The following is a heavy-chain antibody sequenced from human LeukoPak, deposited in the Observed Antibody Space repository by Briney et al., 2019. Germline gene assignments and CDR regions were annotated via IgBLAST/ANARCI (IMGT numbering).Heavy chain of an antibody. CDR2: IYYSGST. V-gene: IGHV4-31*03. D-gene: IGHD4-17*01. J-gene: IGHJ4*02. Sequence: PSETLSLTCTVSGGSISSGGYYWSWIRQHPGKGLEWIGYIYYSGSTYYNPSLKSRVTISVDTSKNQFSLKLSSVTAADTAVYYCARSSTVTTFDYWGQGTLVTVSS. CDR1: GGSISSGGYY. CDR3: ARSSTVTTFDY.